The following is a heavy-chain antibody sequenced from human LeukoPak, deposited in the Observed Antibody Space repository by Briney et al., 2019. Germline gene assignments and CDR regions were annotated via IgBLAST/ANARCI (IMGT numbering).Heavy chain of an antibody. D-gene: IGHD3-9*01. CDR2: ISYDGSKK. CDR1: GFTFSSYA. Sequence: GGSLRLSCAASGFTFSSYAMHWVRQAPGKGLEWVAVISYDGSKKYYADSVKGRSTISRDNSKNTLYLQMNSLRAEDTAVYYCARDSGSGYDLLTGYYGPDYYYGMDVWGQGTTVTVSS. J-gene: IGHJ6*02. CDR3: ARDSGSGYDLLTGYYGPDYYYGMDV. V-gene: IGHV3-30*04.